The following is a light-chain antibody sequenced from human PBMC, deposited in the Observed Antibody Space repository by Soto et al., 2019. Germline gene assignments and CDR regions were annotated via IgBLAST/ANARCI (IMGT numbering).Light chain of an antibody. Sequence: ETVMTQSTATLSLSPGERATLSCRASQSVSSKLVWYQQKPGQAPRLLIYRASTRAAGLPDRFSGSGSGTEFTLTISSLQSEDFAVYYCQQYHKWPITFGQGTRLEI. V-gene: IGKV3-15*01. J-gene: IGKJ5*01. CDR2: RAS. CDR1: QSVSSK. CDR3: QQYHKWPIT.